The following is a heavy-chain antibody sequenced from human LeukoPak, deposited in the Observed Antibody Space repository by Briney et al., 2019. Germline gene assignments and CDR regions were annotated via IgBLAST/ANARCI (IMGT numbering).Heavy chain of an antibody. Sequence: GASVKVSCKASGYTFTNYAMHWVRQAPGQRPEWMGWINAGNGNTEYSQKFQDRVTITRDISANTAYMELSSLTSEDTAVYYCARGSYYYGSGSFMGSDYWGQGTLVTVPP. V-gene: IGHV1-3*01. D-gene: IGHD3-10*01. CDR1: GYTFTNYA. CDR3: ARGSYYYGSGSFMGSDY. CDR2: INAGNGNT. J-gene: IGHJ4*02.